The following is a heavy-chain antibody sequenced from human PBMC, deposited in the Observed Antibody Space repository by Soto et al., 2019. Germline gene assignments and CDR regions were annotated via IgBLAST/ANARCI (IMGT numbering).Heavy chain of an antibody. CDR2: IYHSGST. V-gene: IGHV4-4*02. CDR3: ARGQRPYYYGMDV. D-gene: IGHD1-1*01. Sequence: QVQLQESGPGLVKPSGTLSLTCAVSGGSISSSNWWSWVRQPPGKGLEWIGEIYHSGSTNYNPSLTRRVTISVDKSKNQFSLKLSSVTAADTAVYYCARGQRPYYYGMDVWGQGTTVTVSS. CDR1: GGSISSSNW. J-gene: IGHJ6*02.